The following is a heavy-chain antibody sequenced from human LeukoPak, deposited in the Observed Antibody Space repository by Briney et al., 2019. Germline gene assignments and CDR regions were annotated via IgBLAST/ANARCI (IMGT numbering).Heavy chain of an antibody. Sequence: KPSETLSLTCAVSGYSISSGYYWGWIRQPPGKGLEWIGSIYHSGSTYYNPSLKSRVTISVDTSKNQFSLKLSSVTAADTAVYYCAREEGKLKLILHWGQGALVIVSS. V-gene: IGHV4-38-2*02. CDR2: IYHSGST. D-gene: IGHD1-7*01. CDR3: AREEGKLKLILH. J-gene: IGHJ4*02. CDR1: GYSISSGYY.